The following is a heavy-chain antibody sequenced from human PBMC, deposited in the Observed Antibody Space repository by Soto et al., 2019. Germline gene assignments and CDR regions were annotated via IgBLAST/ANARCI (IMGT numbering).Heavy chain of an antibody. J-gene: IGHJ3*02. CDR2: IYYSGST. D-gene: IGHD7-27*01. V-gene: IGHV4-39*01. Sequence: SETLSLTCTVSGGSISSSSYYWGWIRQPPGKGLEWIGSIYYSGSTYYNPSLKSRVTISVDTSKNQFSLKLSSVTAADTAVYYCARHHPGDRMGAFDIWGQGTMVTVSS. CDR3: ARHHPGDRMGAFDI. CDR1: GGSISSSSYY.